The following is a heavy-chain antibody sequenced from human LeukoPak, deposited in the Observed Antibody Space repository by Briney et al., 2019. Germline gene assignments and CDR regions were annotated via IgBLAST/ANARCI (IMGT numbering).Heavy chain of an antibody. CDR1: GYTFTGYD. V-gene: IGHV1-8*01. D-gene: IGHD3-3*01. CDR3: ARRTLTIRTFDI. CDR2: MNPNSGNT. Sequence: ASVKVSCKASGYTFTGYDINWVRQATGQGPEWMGWMNPNSGNTGYAQKFQDRVTITRNTSISTAYMELSSLRSEDTAVYYCARRTLTIRTFDIWGQGTMVTVSS. J-gene: IGHJ3*02.